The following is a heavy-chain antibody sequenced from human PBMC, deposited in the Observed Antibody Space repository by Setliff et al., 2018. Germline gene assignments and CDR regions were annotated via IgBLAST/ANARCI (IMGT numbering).Heavy chain of an antibody. Sequence: PSETLSLTCGVSGYSISSGHFWGWIRQPPGKGLEWIGSIYHSESTYCNPSLQSRVTISIDTSKNHFSLRLTSMTAADTAVYYCATPGRDDLDSPFEPFDIWGQGTMVTVSS. CDR3: ATPGRDDLDSPFEPFDI. V-gene: IGHV4-38-2*01. CDR2: IYHSEST. J-gene: IGHJ3*02. CDR1: GYSISSGHF. D-gene: IGHD3-3*01.